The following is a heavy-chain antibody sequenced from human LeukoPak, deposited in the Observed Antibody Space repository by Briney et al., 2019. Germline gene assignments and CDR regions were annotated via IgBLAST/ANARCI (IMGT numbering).Heavy chain of an antibody. D-gene: IGHD3-22*01. V-gene: IGHV1-8*01. CDR3: VRDTPYYYDSSGYRSRFDY. J-gene: IGHJ4*02. CDR1: GYTFTSYD. Sequence: ASVKVSCKASGYTFTSYDINWVRQATGQGLEWMGWMNPNSGNTGYAQKFQGRVTMTRNTSIGTAYMELRSLRSDDTAVYYCVRDTPYYYDSSGYRSRFDYWGQGTLVTVSS. CDR2: MNPNSGNT.